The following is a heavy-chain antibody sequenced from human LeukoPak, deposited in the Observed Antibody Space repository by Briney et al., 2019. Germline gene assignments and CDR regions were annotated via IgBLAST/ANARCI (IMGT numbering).Heavy chain of an antibody. V-gene: IGHV3-11*01. CDR2: ISSRSSSI. Sequence: PGGSLRLSCAASGFTFSDYYMNWIRQAPGKGLEWVSYISSRSSSIYYADSVKGRFTISRDNAKNSLNLQMNSLRAEDTAVYYCARSSSSGLREHFDYWGQGCLVTVSS. D-gene: IGHD6-19*01. J-gene: IGHJ4*02. CDR3: ARSSSSGLREHFDY. CDR1: GFTFSDYY.